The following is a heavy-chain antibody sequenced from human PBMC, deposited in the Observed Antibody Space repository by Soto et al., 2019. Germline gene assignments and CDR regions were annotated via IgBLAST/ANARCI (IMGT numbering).Heavy chain of an antibody. CDR3: ARAGGDSSFYKGANWFDH. J-gene: IGHJ5*02. V-gene: IGHV4-59*01. CDR2: IYYSGST. Sequence: SETLSLTCTVSGGSISSYYWSWIRQPPGKGLEWIGYIYYSGSTNYNPSLKSRVTISVDTSKNQFSLKLSSVTAADTAVYYCARAGGDSSFYKGANWFDHCGQRPLLTVSS. D-gene: IGHD6-13*01. CDR1: GGSISSYY.